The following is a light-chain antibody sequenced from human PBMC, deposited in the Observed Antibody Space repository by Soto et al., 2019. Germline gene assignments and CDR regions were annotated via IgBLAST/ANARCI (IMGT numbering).Light chain of an antibody. CDR3: QQYGSSPLT. J-gene: IGKJ4*01. CDR2: GAS. Sequence: EIVLTQSPGTLSLSPGDRATLSCRASQSVRGNHLAWYRQRPGQAPRLLIYGASSRATGTPGRFSGSGSGTDFTLTISRLEPEDFAVYYCQQYGSSPLTFGGGTKVDIK. V-gene: IGKV3-20*01. CDR1: QSVRGNH.